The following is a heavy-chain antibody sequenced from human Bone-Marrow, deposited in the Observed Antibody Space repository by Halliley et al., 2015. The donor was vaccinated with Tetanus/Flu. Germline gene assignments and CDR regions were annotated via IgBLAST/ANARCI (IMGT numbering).Heavy chain of an antibody. J-gene: IGHJ4*02. CDR2: IYPGDSDT. Sequence: QLVQSGAEVKKPGESLKISCKGSGYSFASFWIGWVRQMPGEGLEWMGNIYPGDSDTTYSPSFQGQVTISADKSVNTAYLQWSSLRAEDTAIFYCAKGGSDCFGFSCSPRHFAYWGQGTLVTVSS. CDR1: GYSFASFW. CDR3: AKGGSDCFGFSCSPRHFAY. D-gene: IGHD3-10*01. V-gene: IGHV5-51*01.